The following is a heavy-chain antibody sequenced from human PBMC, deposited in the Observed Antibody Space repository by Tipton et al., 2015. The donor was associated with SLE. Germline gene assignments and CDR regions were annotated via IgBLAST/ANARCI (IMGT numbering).Heavy chain of an antibody. CDR2: ISGSGDST. CDR3: AKDGVGISYYSYYMDV. Sequence: GSLRLSCAASGFMFSSYAMRWVRQAPGKGLEWVSVISGSGDSTYYADSVKGRFTISRDNSKNTLYLQMNSLRAEDTAVYYCAKDGVGISYYSYYMDVWGKGTAVTVSS. D-gene: IGHD6-13*01. V-gene: IGHV3-23*01. J-gene: IGHJ6*03. CDR1: GFMFSSYA.